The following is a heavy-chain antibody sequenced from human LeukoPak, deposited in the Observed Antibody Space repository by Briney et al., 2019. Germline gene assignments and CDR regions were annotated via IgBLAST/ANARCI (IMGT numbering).Heavy chain of an antibody. CDR2: ISSSDDST. CDR1: GFTFSTYA. D-gene: IGHD6-13*01. CDR3: AKLRSGGPAAGNY. J-gene: IGHJ4*02. Sequence: TGGSLRLACAASGFTFSTYAMSWVRQAPGKGLDWVSTISSSDDSTYYADSVKGRFTISRDNSKNTVYLQMNSLRAEDTAVYYCAKLRSGGPAAGNYWGQGTLVTVSS. V-gene: IGHV3-23*01.